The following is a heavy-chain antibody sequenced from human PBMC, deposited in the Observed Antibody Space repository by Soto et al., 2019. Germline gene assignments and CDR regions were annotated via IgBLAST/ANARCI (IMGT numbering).Heavy chain of an antibody. J-gene: IGHJ4*02. CDR1: GGSFSGYY. D-gene: IGHD2-2*01. CDR3: ARGPSLIVVVPAYDY. V-gene: IGHV4-34*01. Sequence: PSETLSLTCAVYGGSFSGYYWSWIRQPPGKGLEWIGEINHSGSTNYNPSLKSRVTISVDTSKNQFSLKLSSVTAADTAVYYCARGPSLIVVVPAYDYWGQGTLVTVSS. CDR2: INHSGST.